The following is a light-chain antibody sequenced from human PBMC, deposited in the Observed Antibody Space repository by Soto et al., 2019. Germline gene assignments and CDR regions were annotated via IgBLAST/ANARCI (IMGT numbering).Light chain of an antibody. J-gene: IGKJ2*01. CDR1: QSVSSSY. CDR2: GAS. V-gene: IGKV3-20*01. CDR3: EQYGSSPNT. Sequence: EIVLTQSPGTLSLSPGERATLSCRASQSVSSSYLAWYQQKPGQAPRLLIYGASSRATGIPDRFSGSGSGTDFTLTISRLEPEGVAVFYCEQYGSSPNTFGQETKLQIK.